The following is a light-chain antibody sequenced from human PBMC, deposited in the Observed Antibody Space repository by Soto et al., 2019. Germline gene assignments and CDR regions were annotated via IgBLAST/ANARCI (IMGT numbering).Light chain of an antibody. V-gene: IGLV2-14*01. J-gene: IGLJ1*01. Sequence: QSVLTQPASVSGSPGQSITISCTGASSDVGGYNYVSWFQQHPGKAPKLLIYDVSNRPSGVSNRFSGSKSGNTASLTISGLHADEEADYYCSSYTSSTTLDVFGTGTKLTVL. CDR1: SSDVGGYNY. CDR2: DVS. CDR3: SSYTSSTTLDV.